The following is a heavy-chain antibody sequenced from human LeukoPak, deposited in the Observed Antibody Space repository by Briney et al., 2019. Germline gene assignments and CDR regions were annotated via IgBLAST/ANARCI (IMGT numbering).Heavy chain of an antibody. CDR1: GFAFDDYA. J-gene: IGHJ6*02. CDR2: ISWNSGSI. Sequence: GGSLRLSCAASGFAFDDYAMHWVRQAPGKGLEWVSGISWNSGSIGYADSVKGRFTISRDNAKNSLYLQMNSLRAEDTAVYYCARDSVLLWFGELLYSDGMDVWGQGTTVTVSS. V-gene: IGHV3-9*01. D-gene: IGHD3-10*01. CDR3: ARDSVLLWFGELLYSDGMDV.